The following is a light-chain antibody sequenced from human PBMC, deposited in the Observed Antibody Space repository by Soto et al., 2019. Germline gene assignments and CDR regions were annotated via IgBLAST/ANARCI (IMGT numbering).Light chain of an antibody. CDR3: QSYDTSLSGWVI. CDR2: EVT. CDR1: TSDLGDYKY. V-gene: IGLV2-14*01. Sequence: QSALTQPASVSGSPGQSITISCTGTTSDLGDYKYISWYQQHPGKVPKLIIYEVTNRPSGVSNRFSGSKSGNTASLTISGLQAEDEADYYCQSYDTSLSGWVIFGGGTKLTVL. J-gene: IGLJ2*01.